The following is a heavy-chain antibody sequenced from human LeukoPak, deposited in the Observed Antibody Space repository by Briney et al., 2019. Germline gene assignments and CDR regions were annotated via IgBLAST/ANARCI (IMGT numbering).Heavy chain of an antibody. CDR2: IYYSGST. V-gene: IGHV4-39*01. Sequence: SETLSLTCTVSGGSISSSSYYWGWIRQPPGKGLEWIGSIYYSGSTYYNPSLKSRVTISVDTSKNQFSLKLSSVTAADTAVYYCARGSEVAATQSYWGQGTLVTVSS. J-gene: IGHJ4*02. CDR3: ARGSEVAATQSY. D-gene: IGHD2-15*01. CDR1: GGSISSSSYY.